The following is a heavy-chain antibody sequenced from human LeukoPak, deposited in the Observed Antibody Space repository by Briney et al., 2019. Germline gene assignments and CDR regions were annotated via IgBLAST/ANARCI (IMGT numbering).Heavy chain of an antibody. CDR1: GFTFSNAW. D-gene: IGHD3-22*01. J-gene: IGHJ4*02. Sequence: GGSLRLSCAASGFTFSNAWMNWVRQAPGKGLEWVGRIKSKTDGGTTDYAAPVKGRFTISRDDSKNTLYLQMNSQKTEDTAVYYCTTGVHYDSSGYYYRFDYWAREPWSPSPQ. CDR2: IKSKTDGGTT. V-gene: IGHV3-15*07. CDR3: TTGVHYDSSGYYYRFDY.